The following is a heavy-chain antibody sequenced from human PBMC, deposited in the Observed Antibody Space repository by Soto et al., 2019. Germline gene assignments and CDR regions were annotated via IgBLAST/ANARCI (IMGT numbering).Heavy chain of an antibody. CDR1: GYTFTSYD. V-gene: IGHV1-8*01. Sequence: GASVKVSCKASGYTFTSYDINWVRQATGQGLEWMGWMNPNSGNTGYAQKFQGRVTMTRNTSISTAYVELSSLRSEDTAVYYCATNYYDSSGYPMYAFDIWGQGTMVTVSS. J-gene: IGHJ3*02. CDR3: ATNYYDSSGYPMYAFDI. CDR2: MNPNSGNT. D-gene: IGHD3-22*01.